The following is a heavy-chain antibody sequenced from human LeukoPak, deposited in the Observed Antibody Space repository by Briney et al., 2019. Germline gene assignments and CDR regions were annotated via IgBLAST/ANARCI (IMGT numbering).Heavy chain of an antibody. D-gene: IGHD1-26*01. V-gene: IGHV3-21*01. CDR3: ARYSGSYPYYLDY. CDR1: RFTFSTYT. CDR2: ISSSSSYI. Sequence: NAGGSLRLSCAASRFTFSTYTMNWVRQAPGKGLEWVSSISSSSSYIYYADSVKGRFTISRDNAKNSLYLQMNTLRAEDTAVYYCARYSGSYPYYLDYWGQGTLVTVSS. J-gene: IGHJ4*02.